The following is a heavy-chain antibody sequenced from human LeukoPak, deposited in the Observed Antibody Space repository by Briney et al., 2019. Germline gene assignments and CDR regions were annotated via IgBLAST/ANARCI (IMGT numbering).Heavy chain of an antibody. V-gene: IGHV3-23*01. CDR3: AKDRDIVVVPAASPFDY. Sequence: GGSLRLSCAASGFTFSSYAMSWVRQAPGKGLEWVSAISGSGGSTYYADSVKGRFTISRDNSKNTLYLQMNSLRAEGTAVYYCAKDRDIVVVPAASPFDYWGQGTLVTVSS. CDR2: ISGSGGST. J-gene: IGHJ4*02. D-gene: IGHD2-2*01. CDR1: GFTFSSYA.